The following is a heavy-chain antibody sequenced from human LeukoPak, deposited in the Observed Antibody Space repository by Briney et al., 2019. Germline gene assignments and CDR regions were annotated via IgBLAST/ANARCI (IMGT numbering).Heavy chain of an antibody. CDR1: GGPVSSGSYY. V-gene: IGHV4-61*01. Sequence: SETLSLTCTVSGGPVSSGSYYWSWIRQPPGKGLEWIGYIYYSGSTNYNPSLKSRVTISVDTSKNQFSLKLGSVTAADTAVYYCARGKRYYDILTGYYNGHFDYWGQGTLVTVSS. J-gene: IGHJ4*02. D-gene: IGHD3-9*01. CDR3: ARGKRYYDILTGYYNGHFDY. CDR2: IYYSGST.